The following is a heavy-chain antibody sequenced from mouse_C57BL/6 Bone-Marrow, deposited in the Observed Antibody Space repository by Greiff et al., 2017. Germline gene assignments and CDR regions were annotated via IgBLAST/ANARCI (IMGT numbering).Heavy chain of an antibody. V-gene: IGHV1-9*01. D-gene: IGHD1-1*01. Sequence: QVQLKQSGAELMKPGASVTLSCKATGYTFTGYWIEWVKQRPGHGLEWIGEILPGSGSTNYNEKFKGKATITADTSSNTAYMHLSSLTTEDAALYYCARTTVTVFDYWGQGTTLTVSS. J-gene: IGHJ2*01. CDR1: GYTFTGYW. CDR2: ILPGSGST. CDR3: ARTTVTVFDY.